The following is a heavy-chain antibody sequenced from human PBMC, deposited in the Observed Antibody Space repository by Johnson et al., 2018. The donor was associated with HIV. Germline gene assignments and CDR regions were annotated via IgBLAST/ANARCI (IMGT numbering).Heavy chain of an antibody. Sequence: QVQLVESGGGVIQPGRSMRLSCAASGFTFSSYAMHWVRQAPGKGLEWVAVLSYDGSNKYYADSVKGRFTISRDNSKNTLYLQMNSLRAEDTAVYYCAIGAAAAPDAFDIWGQGTMVTVSS. CDR3: AIGAAAAPDAFDI. V-gene: IGHV3-30-3*01. CDR1: GFTFSSYA. D-gene: IGHD6-13*01. J-gene: IGHJ3*02. CDR2: LSYDGSNK.